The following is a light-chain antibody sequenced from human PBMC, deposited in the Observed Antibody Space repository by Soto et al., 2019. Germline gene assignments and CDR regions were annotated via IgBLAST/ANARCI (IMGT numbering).Light chain of an antibody. J-gene: IGLJ2*01. CDR2: DVN. CDR1: SSDVGGYNY. CDR3: SSYTSSSTRLV. Sequence: QSALPQPASVSGSPGQSITISCTGTSSDVGGYNYVSWYQHHPDKAPKLMIYDVNNRPSGVSYRFSGSKSGNTASLTISGLQAEDEAAYYCSSYTSSSTRLVFGGGTKVTVL. V-gene: IGLV2-14*03.